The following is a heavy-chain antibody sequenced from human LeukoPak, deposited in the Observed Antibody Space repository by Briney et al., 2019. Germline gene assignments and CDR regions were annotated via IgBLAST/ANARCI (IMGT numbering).Heavy chain of an antibody. CDR2: INGDGYSI. Sequence: PGGSLRLSCAASGFAFSGYWMHWVRQAPGKGLVWLSRINGDGYSISYADSVKGRFTISRDNAKNTLYLQMNSLRAEDTAMYYCASRLYSSSWYPGYWGQGTLVTVSS. CDR3: ASRLYSSSWYPGY. CDR1: GFAFSGYW. J-gene: IGHJ4*02. D-gene: IGHD6-13*01. V-gene: IGHV3-74*01.